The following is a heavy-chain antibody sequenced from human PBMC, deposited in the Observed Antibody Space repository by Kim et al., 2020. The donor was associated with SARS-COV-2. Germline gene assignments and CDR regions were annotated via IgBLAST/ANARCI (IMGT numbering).Heavy chain of an antibody. V-gene: IGHV3-11*01. J-gene: IGHJ6*02. CDR1: GFSFSDYY. Sequence: GGSLRLSCAASGFSFSDYYINWVRKAPGKGLEWLSHISGSGVTMNYADSVKGRFIISRDNAKNSLFLQMNSLRADDTDIYYCARGGASKVYWYGLDVWG. CDR3: ARGGASKVYWYGLDV. D-gene: IGHD2-15*01. CDR2: ISGSGVTM.